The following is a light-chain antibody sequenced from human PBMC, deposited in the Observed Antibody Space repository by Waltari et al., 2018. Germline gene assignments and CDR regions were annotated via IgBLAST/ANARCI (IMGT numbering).Light chain of an antibody. CDR2: DVS. J-gene: IGLJ2*01. Sequence: QAALTQPPSVSGSPGQSVTISCTGTSSDIGGYNYVSWYQQHPGKAPKLMIYDVSKRPSVVSDRFSGSKSGNTASLTISGLQAEDEADYYCNSYAGSNTGLFGGGTRLTVL. V-gene: IGLV2-11*01. CDR3: NSYAGSNTGL. CDR1: SSDIGGYNY.